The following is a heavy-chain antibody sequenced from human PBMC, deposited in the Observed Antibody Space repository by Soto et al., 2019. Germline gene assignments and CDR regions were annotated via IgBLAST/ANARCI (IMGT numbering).Heavy chain of an antibody. D-gene: IGHD2-15*01. Sequence: PGGSLRLSCAASGFTFSSYAMSWVRQAPGKGLEWVSAISGSGGSTYYADSVKGRFTISRDNSKNTLYLQMNSLRAEDTAVYYCAKDSAFCSGGSCYSFFQPNGAFDIWGQGTMVTVSS. CDR2: ISGSGGST. CDR1: GFTFSSYA. V-gene: IGHV3-23*01. J-gene: IGHJ3*02. CDR3: AKDSAFCSGGSCYSFFQPNGAFDI.